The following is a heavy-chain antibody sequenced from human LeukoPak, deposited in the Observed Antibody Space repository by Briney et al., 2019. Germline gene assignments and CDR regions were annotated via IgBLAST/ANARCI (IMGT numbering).Heavy chain of an antibody. V-gene: IGHV1-69*13. D-gene: IGHD3-3*01. CDR1: GGTFSSYA. Sequence: SVKVSCKASGGTFSSYAISWVRQAPGQGLEWMGGIIPIFGTANYAQKFQGRVTITADEPTSTAYMELSSLRSEDTAVYYCARDRYYDFWSGYYYYYYGMDVWGQGTTVTVSS. CDR3: ARDRYYDFWSGYYYYYYGMDV. CDR2: IIPIFGTA. J-gene: IGHJ6*02.